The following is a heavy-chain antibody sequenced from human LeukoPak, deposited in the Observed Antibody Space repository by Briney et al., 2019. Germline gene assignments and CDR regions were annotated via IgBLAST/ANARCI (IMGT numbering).Heavy chain of an antibody. V-gene: IGHV4-34*01. Sequence: TSETLSLTCAVYGGSFSGYYWSWIRQPPGKGLEWIGEINHSGSTNYNPSLRSRVTISLDTSKNQFSLKLSSVTAADTAVYYCARYSSAWSKRWFDYWGQGTLVTVSS. J-gene: IGHJ4*02. CDR3: ARYSSAWSKRWFDY. D-gene: IGHD6-19*01. CDR1: GGSFSGYY. CDR2: INHSGST.